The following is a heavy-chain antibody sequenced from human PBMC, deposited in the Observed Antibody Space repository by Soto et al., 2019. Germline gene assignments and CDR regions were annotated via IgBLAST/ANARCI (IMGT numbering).Heavy chain of an antibody. Sequence: QVQLVESGGGVVQPGRSLRLSCEASGFIFSSYGMHWVRQAPGKGLEWVAVISYDGSKKWYADCVKGRFTISRDSSENTVYLQTDGLRPEDMAVYYCAKDAPPRYYYDGRGYGPGFDYWGQGTLVTVSS. CDR2: ISYDGSKK. V-gene: IGHV3-30*18. J-gene: IGHJ4*02. D-gene: IGHD3-22*01. CDR1: GFIFSSYG. CDR3: AKDAPPRYYYDGRGYGPGFDY.